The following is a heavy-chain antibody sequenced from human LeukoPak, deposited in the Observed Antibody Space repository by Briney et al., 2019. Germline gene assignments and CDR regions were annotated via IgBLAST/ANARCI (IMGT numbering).Heavy chain of an antibody. CDR2: INHSGST. V-gene: IGHV4-34*01. Sequence: SETLSLTCAVYGGSFSGYYWSWIRQPPGKGLEWIGEINHSGSTNYNPSLKSRVTISVDTSKNQFSLKLSSVTAADTAVYYCARGDGSGSYYIHWGQGTLVTVSS. CDR1: GGSFSGYY. D-gene: IGHD3-10*01. J-gene: IGHJ4*02. CDR3: ARGDGSGSYYIH.